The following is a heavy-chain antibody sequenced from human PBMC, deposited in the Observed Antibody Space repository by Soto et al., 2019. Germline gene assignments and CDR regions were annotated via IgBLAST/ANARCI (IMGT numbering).Heavy chain of an antibody. CDR3: ASAKEYDRRDGMAF. CDR1: GDSVSSNNAA. Sequence: PSQTLSLTCAISGDSVSSNNAAWNWIRQSPSRGLEWLGRTYYRSKWYSDYSLSVKSRITINPDTSKDQFSLQLNSVTPEDTALYYCASAKEYDRRDGMAFWGRGSSVTGS. D-gene: IGHD6-6*01. J-gene: IGHJ6*02. CDR2: TYYRSKWYS. V-gene: IGHV6-1*01.